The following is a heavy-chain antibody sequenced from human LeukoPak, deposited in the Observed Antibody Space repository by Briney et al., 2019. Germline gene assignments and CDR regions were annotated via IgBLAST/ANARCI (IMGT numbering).Heavy chain of an antibody. V-gene: IGHV3-23*01. Sequence: PGGSLRLSCAASGILFSNTAMNWARQSPGRGLEWVSAISGGGERAFYADSVKGRFTISRDNSKNILYLQMNSLTADDTAIYYCGKDGGQYSSGPEFDPRGQGARVTVSS. D-gene: IGHD6-19*01. CDR3: GKDGGQYSSGPEFDP. CDR2: ISGGGERA. J-gene: IGHJ5*02. CDR1: GILFSNTA.